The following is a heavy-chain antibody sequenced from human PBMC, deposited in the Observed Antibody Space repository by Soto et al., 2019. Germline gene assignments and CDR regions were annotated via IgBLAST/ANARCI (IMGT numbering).Heavy chain of an antibody. J-gene: IGHJ4*02. CDR2: ISGSGGST. D-gene: IGHD3-3*01. V-gene: IGHV3-23*01. CDR1: GFTFSSYA. Sequence: GGSLRLSCAASGFTFSSYAMSWVRQAPGKGLEWVSAISGSGGSTYYADSVKGRCTIARDNSKNTLYLQMNSLRAEDTAVYYCAKDGVGFVEWLFDYWGQGTLVTVSS. CDR3: AKDGVGFVEWLFDY.